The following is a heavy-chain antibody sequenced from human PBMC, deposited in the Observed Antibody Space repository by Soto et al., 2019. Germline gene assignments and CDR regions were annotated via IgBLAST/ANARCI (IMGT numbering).Heavy chain of an antibody. CDR3: VRTSLVVAAATREDY. V-gene: IGHV3-74*01. D-gene: IGHD2-15*01. Sequence: EVQLVESGGGLVQPGGSLRLSCAASGFTFSSYWMHWVRQAPGKGLVWVSRINRDGSSTSYAVSVKGRVTISRDNAKNTLYMQMNSMRAEDTDVYYCVRTSLVVAAATREDYWGQGTLVTVSS. CDR1: GFTFSSYW. J-gene: IGHJ4*02. CDR2: INRDGSST.